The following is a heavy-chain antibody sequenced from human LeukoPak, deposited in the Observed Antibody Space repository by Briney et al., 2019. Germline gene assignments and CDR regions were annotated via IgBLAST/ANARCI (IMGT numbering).Heavy chain of an antibody. Sequence: GGSLRLSCAASGFTFSSYAMHWVRQAPGKGLEWVAVISYDGSNKYYADSVKGRFTISRDNAKNSLYLQMNSLRAEDTAVYYCARESRLTTVVKGPQYYFDYWGQGTLVTVSS. CDR2: ISYDGSNK. J-gene: IGHJ4*02. D-gene: IGHD4-23*01. CDR1: GFTFSSYA. CDR3: ARESRLTTVVKGPQYYFDY. V-gene: IGHV3-30-3*01.